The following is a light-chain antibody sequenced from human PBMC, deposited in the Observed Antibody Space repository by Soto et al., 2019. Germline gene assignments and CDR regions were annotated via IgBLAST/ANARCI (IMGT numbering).Light chain of an antibody. CDR2: GAS. Sequence: EIVLTQSPATLSLSPGERATLSCRASQSVSSSYLAWYQQKPGRAPRLLIYGASSRATGIPDRFSGSGSGTDFTLTISRLEPEDFAVYYCQQYGSSAITFGQGTRLEIK. V-gene: IGKV3-20*01. CDR3: QQYGSSAIT. CDR1: QSVSSSY. J-gene: IGKJ5*01.